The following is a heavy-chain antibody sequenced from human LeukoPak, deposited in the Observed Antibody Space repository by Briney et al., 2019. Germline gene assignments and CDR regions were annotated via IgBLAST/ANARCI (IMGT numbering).Heavy chain of an antibody. Sequence: GGSLRLSCAASGFTVSSNYMSWVRQAPGKGLEWVSVIYSGGSTYYADSVKGRFTISRDNSKNTLYLQMNSLRAEDTAVYYCAKKPLRGGLYCSSTSCPPLPTDWFDPWGQGTLVTVSS. CDR2: IYSGGST. V-gene: IGHV3-53*01. J-gene: IGHJ5*02. CDR3: AKKPLRGGLYCSSTSCPPLPTDWFDP. D-gene: IGHD2-2*01. CDR1: GFTVSSNY.